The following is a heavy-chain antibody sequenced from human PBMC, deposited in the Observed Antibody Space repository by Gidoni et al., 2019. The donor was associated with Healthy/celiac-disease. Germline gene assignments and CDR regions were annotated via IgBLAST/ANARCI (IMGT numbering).Heavy chain of an antibody. CDR3: ARTGTDDAFDI. Sequence: QLQLQESGPGLVKPSETLSLTCTVSGGSISSSRYYWGWIRQPPGKGLEWIGSIYYSGSTYYNPSLKSRVTISVDTSKNQFSLKLSSVTAADTAVYYCARTGTDDAFDIWGQGTMVTVSS. CDR2: IYYSGST. CDR1: GGSISSSRYY. J-gene: IGHJ3*02. D-gene: IGHD1-7*01. V-gene: IGHV4-39*01.